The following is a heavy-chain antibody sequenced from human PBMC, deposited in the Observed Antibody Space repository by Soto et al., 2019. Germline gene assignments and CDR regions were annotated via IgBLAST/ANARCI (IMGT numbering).Heavy chain of an antibody. CDR2: IYHSGST. D-gene: IGHD4-17*01. CDR3: ARAGATTVSRHYYYGMDV. V-gene: IGHV4-30-2*01. CDR1: GGSISSGGYS. Sequence: QLQLQESGSGLVKPSQTLSLTCAVSGGSISSGGYSWSWIRQPPGKGLEWIGYIYHSGSTYYNPSLKGRVTISVDRSKNQFSLKLSSVTAADTAVYYCARAGATTVSRHYYYGMDVWGQGTTVTVSS. J-gene: IGHJ6*02.